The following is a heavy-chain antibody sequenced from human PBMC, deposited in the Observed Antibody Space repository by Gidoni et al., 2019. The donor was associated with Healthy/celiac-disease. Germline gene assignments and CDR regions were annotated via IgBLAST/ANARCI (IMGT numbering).Heavy chain of an antibody. Sequence: QLQLQESGPGLVKPSETLSLTCPVSGGSISSSSYYWCWIRQPPGKGLEWIGSIYYSGSTYYNPSLKSRVTISVDTSKNQFSLKLSSVTAADTAVYYCARQRQWLLLDYWGQGTLVTVSS. D-gene: IGHD6-19*01. CDR1: GGSISSSSYY. CDR3: ARQRQWLLLDY. V-gene: IGHV4-39*01. J-gene: IGHJ4*02. CDR2: IYYSGST.